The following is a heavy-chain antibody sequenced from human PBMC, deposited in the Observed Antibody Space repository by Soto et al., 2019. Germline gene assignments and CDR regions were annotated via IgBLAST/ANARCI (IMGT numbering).Heavy chain of an antibody. CDR1: GYIFTNSY. V-gene: IGHV1-2*04. D-gene: IGHD6-6*01. CDR3: ARDVIAALDY. CDR2: INPSSGGT. J-gene: IGHJ4*02. Sequence: ASVKVSCKASGYIFTNSYIHWVRQAPGQGLEWMGWINPSSGGTKYGQKFQGWVTMTRDTSISTAYMEMSRLKSDDTAVYYCARDVIAALDYWGQGTLVTVSS.